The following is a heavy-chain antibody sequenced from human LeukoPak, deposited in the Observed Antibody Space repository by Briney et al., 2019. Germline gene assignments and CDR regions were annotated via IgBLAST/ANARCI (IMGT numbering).Heavy chain of an antibody. D-gene: IGHD3-22*01. V-gene: IGHV5-51*01. CDR1: GYSFTSYW. CDR3: ARRPYYYDSSGYYYFDY. CDR2: IYPGDSDT. J-gene: IGHJ4*02. Sequence: PGESLKISCKGSGYSFTSYWIGWVRQMPGKGLEWMGIIYPGDSDTRYSPSFHGQVTISADKSISTAYLQWSSLKASDTAMYYCARRPYYYDSSGYYYFDYWGQGTLVTVSS.